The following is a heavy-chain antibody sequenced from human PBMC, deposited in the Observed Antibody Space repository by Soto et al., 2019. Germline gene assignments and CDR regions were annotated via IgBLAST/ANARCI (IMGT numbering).Heavy chain of an antibody. V-gene: IGHV3-33*01. CDR1: GFTFSSYG. CDR2: IWYDGSNK. D-gene: IGHD1-1*01. Sequence: QVQLVESGGGVVQPGRSLRLSCAASGFTFSSYGMHWVRQAPGKGLEWVAVIWYDGSNKYYADSVKGRFTISRDNSKNTLYLQMNRLRAEDTAVYYCARDREQMPYYYYGMDVWGQGTTVTVSS. CDR3: ARDREQMPYYYYGMDV. J-gene: IGHJ6*02.